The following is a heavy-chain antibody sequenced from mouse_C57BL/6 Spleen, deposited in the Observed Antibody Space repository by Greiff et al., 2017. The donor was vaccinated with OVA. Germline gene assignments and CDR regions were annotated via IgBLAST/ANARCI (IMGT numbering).Heavy chain of an antibody. V-gene: IGHV7-3*01. CDR2: IRNKANGYTT. CDR3: ARYDSNDAMDD. D-gene: IGHD2-5*01. J-gene: IGHJ4*01. CDR1: GFTFTDYY. Sequence: EVLLVESGGGLVQPGGSLSLSCAASGFTFTDYYMSWVRQPPGKALEWLGFIRNKANGYTTEYSASVKGRFTISRDKSQSILYLQMNALRAEDRATYDGARYDSNDAMDDWGQGTSVTVSS.